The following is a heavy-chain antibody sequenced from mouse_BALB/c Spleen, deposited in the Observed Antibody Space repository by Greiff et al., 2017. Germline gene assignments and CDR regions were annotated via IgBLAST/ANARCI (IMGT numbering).Heavy chain of an antibody. Sequence: QVQLKESGAELVRPGVSVKISCKGSGYTFTDYAMHWVKQSHAKSLEWIGVISTYYGDASYNQKFKGKATMTVDKSSSTAYMELARLTSEDSAIFYCARRQLGPGGMDYWGQGTSVTVSS. CDR3: ARRQLGPGGMDY. CDR2: ISTYYGDA. CDR1: GYTFTDYA. V-gene: IGHV1S137*01. D-gene: IGHD3-2*01. J-gene: IGHJ4*01.